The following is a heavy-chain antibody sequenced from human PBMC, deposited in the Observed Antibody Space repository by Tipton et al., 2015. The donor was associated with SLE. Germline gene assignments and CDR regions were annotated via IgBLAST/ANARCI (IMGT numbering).Heavy chain of an antibody. Sequence: QLVQSGAEVKKPGASVKVSCKASGYTFTSYYIHWVRQAPGQGLEWMGWISAYNGDTKYAQKLQGRVTMTTDTSTSTAYMELRSPRSDDTAVYYCARDYDSSGYFGYWGQGTLVTVSS. CDR1: GYTFTSYY. J-gene: IGHJ4*02. D-gene: IGHD3-22*01. V-gene: IGHV1-18*04. CDR2: ISAYNGDT. CDR3: ARDYDSSGYFGY.